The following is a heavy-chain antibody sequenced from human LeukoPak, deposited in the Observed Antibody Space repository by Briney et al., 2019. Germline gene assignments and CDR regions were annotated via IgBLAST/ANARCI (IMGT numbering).Heavy chain of an antibody. CDR2: ISSSSSTI. J-gene: IGHJ6*03. CDR3: ARAYIVVVPAAMRSPMDV. V-gene: IGHV3-48*01. CDR1: GFTFSSYS. Sequence: GGSLRLSCAASGFTFSSYSMNWVRQAPGKGLEWVSYISSSSSTIYYADSVKGRFTISRDNAKNSLYLQMNSLRAEDTAVYYCARAYIVVVPAAMRSPMDVWGKGTTVTVSS. D-gene: IGHD2-2*01.